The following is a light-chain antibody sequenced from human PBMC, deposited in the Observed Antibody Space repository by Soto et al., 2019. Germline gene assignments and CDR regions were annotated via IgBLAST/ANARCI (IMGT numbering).Light chain of an antibody. CDR3: QQSYSTPIT. CDR2: DVS. J-gene: IGKJ5*01. Sequence: DIQMTQSPFSLSASVGDRVTITCRASQSITASLAWYQHKPGEAPKLLIYDVSSLESGVPSRFSGSGSGTEFSLTIRGLQPEDFATYYCQQSYSTPITFGQGTRLEIK. CDR1: QSITAS. V-gene: IGKV1-5*01.